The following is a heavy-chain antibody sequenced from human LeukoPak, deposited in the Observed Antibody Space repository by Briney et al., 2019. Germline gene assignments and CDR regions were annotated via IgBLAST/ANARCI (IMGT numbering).Heavy chain of an antibody. D-gene: IGHD2/OR15-2a*01. CDR3: AKLGIPEDFDYFDY. V-gene: IGHV3-30*02. CDR2: IRYDGSNK. Sequence: GGSLRLSCAASGFTFSSSWMNWVRQAPGKGLEWVAFIRYDGSNKYYADSVKGRFTISRDNSENTLYLQMNSLRAEDTAVYYCAKLGIPEDFDYFDYWGQGTLVTVSS. J-gene: IGHJ4*02. CDR1: GFTFSSSW.